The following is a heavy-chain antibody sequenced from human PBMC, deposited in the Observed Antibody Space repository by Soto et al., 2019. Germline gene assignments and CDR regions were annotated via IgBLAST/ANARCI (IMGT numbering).Heavy chain of an antibody. D-gene: IGHD2-15*01. J-gene: IGHJ6*02. CDR3: ARQEQTELYCSGGSCYHEYYYYGMDV. CDR2: IDPSDSYT. V-gene: IGHV5-10-1*01. CDR1: GYSFTSYW. Sequence: GESLKISCKGSGYSFTSYWISWVRQMPGKGLEWMGRIDPSDSYTNYSPSFQGHVTISADKSISTAYLQWSSLKASDTAMYYCARQEQTELYCSGGSCYHEYYYYGMDVWGQGTTVTVSS.